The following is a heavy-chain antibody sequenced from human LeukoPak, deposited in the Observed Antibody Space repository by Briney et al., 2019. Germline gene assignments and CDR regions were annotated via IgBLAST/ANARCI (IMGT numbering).Heavy chain of an antibody. V-gene: IGHV4-34*01. J-gene: IGHJ5*02. D-gene: IGHD6-19*01. CDR2: INHSGST. Sequence: PSETLSLTCAVYGGSFSGYYWSWIRQPPGKGLEWIGEINHSGSTNYNPSLKSRVTISVDTSKDQFSLKLSSVNAADTAVYYCARVGKQWLVLRGWFDPWGQGTLVTVSS. CDR3: ARVGKQWLVLRGWFDP. CDR1: GGSFSGYY.